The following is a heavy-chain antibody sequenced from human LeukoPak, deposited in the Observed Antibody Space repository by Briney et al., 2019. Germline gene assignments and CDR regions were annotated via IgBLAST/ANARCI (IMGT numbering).Heavy chain of an antibody. V-gene: IGHV4-59*01. D-gene: IGHD5-18*01. J-gene: IGHJ3*02. Sequence: SETLSLTCIVSGGSISSYYWSWIRQPPGKGLEWIGYIYYSGSTNYNPSLKSRVTISVATSKNQFSLKLTSVTAADTAVYYCARSGYSYGADAFDIWGQGTMVTVSS. CDR1: GGSISSYY. CDR2: IYYSGST. CDR3: ARSGYSYGADAFDI.